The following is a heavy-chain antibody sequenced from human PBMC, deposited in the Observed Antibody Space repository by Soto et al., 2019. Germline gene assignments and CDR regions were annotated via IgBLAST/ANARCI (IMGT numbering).Heavy chain of an antibody. V-gene: IGHV4-31*03. CDR3: ARGDRQSGYSRSWVFYY. CDR2: MYYSGST. Sequence: QVQLRESGPGLVKPSQTLSLTCTVSGGSINSGGYYWNWIRQHPGKGLEWIGYMYYSGSTYYNPLLRSRVIISADTSENHFSPKLSSVTAADTAVYFCARGDRQSGYSRSWVFYYLGQGTLVNVSS. J-gene: IGHJ4*02. D-gene: IGHD6-13*01. CDR1: GGSINSGGYY.